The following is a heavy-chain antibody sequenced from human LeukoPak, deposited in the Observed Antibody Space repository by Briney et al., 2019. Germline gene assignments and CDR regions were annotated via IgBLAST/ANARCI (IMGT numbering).Heavy chain of an antibody. CDR3: ARSGSSGWYFDY. CDR1: GFTFSNYE. CDR2: ISNRDSTI. V-gene: IGHV3-48*03. Sequence: GGSLRLSCAASGFTFSNYEMNWVRQAPGKGLEWVSYISNRDSTIYYADSVKGRFTISRDNAKNSLYLQMNSLRAEDTAVYYCARSGSSGWYFDYWGQGTLVTVSS. J-gene: IGHJ4*02. D-gene: IGHD6-19*01.